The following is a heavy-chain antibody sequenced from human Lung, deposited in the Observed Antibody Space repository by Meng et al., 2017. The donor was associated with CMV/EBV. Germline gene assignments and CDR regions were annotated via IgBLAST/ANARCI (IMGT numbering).Heavy chain of an antibody. J-gene: IGHJ3*02. D-gene: IGHD3-3*01. CDR1: GYTFTDYR. CDR2: ISPNNGAT. V-gene: IGHV1-2*02. Sequence: ASVKVSXKASGYTFTDYRMHWVRQAPGQGLEWMGWISPNNGATNYAQKFQGRVTMTRDTSISTAYMELNRLTYDDTAMYYCASKMYYDFWSAYRGTEGVDPFNIWGQGXLVTVSS. CDR3: ASKMYYDFWSAYRGTEGVDPFNI.